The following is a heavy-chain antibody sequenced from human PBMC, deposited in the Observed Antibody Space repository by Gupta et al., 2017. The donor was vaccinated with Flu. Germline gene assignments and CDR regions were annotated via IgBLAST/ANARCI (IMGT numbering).Heavy chain of an antibody. J-gene: IGHJ5*02. D-gene: IGHD2-2*02. CDR3: AKDLVVVPAAIPNWFDP. CDR2: ISYDGSNK. V-gene: IGHV3-30*18. CDR1: GFTFSSYG. Sequence: QVQLVESGGGVVQPGRSLRLSCAASGFTFSSYGMHWVRQAPGKGLEWVAVISYDGSNKYYADSVKGRFTISRDNSKNTLYLQMNSLRAEDTAVYYCAKDLVVVPAAIPNWFDPWGQGTLVTVSS.